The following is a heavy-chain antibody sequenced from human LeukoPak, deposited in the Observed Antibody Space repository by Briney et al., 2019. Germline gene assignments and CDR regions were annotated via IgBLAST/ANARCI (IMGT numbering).Heavy chain of an antibody. D-gene: IGHD3-10*01. J-gene: IGHJ4*02. V-gene: IGHV4-61*02. CDR2: IYTSGST. Sequence: SETLSLTCTVSGGSISSGSYYWSWIRQPAGKGLEWIGRIYTSGSTNYNPSLKSRVTISVDTSKNQFSLKLSSVTAADTAVYYCARSGRVDPTMVRLYYFDYWGQGTLVTVSS. CDR1: GGSISSGSYY. CDR3: ARSGRVDPTMVRLYYFDY.